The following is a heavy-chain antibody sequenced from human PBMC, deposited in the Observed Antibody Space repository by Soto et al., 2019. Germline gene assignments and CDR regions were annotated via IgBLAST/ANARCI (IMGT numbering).Heavy chain of an antibody. D-gene: IGHD1-7*01. CDR3: VKAYKRYNWNYDWFDP. CDR2: ISSNGGST. V-gene: IGHV3-64D*06. J-gene: IGHJ5*02. CDR1: GFTFSSYA. Sequence: GGSLRLSCSASGFTFSSYAMHWVRQAPGKGLEYVSAISSNGGSTYYADSVKGRFTISRDNSKSTLYLQMSSLRAEDTAVYYCVKAYKRYNWNYDWFDPWGQGTLVTVSS.